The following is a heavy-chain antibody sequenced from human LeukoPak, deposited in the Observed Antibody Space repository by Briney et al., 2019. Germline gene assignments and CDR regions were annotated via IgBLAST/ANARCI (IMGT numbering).Heavy chain of an antibody. CDR1: GGSISSSSYY. CDR3: AREGVAAAGSDY. D-gene: IGHD6-13*01. Sequence: SETLSLTCTVSGGSISSSSYYWGWIRQPAGKGLEWIGRIYTSGSTNYNPSLKSRVTMSVDTSKNQFSLKLSSVTAADTAVYYCAREGVAAAGSDYWGQGTLVTVSS. V-gene: IGHV4-61*02. CDR2: IYTSGST. J-gene: IGHJ4*02.